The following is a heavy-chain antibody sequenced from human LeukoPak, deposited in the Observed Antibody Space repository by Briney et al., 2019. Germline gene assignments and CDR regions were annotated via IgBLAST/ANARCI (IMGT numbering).Heavy chain of an antibody. CDR2: ISYDGSNK. Sequence: GGSLRLSCAASGFTFSSYAMHWVRQAPGKGLEWVAVISYDGSNKYYADSVKGRFTISRDSSKNALYLQMNSLRAEDTAVYYCTRDTRYGMDVWGQGTTVTVSS. CDR3: TRDTRYGMDV. J-gene: IGHJ6*02. CDR1: GFTFSSYA. V-gene: IGHV3-30-3*01.